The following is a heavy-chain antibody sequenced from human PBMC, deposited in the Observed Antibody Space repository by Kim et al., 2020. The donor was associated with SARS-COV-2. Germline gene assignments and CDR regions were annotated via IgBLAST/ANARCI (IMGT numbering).Heavy chain of an antibody. Sequence: SETLSLTCAVYGGSFSGYYWSWIRQPPGKGLEWIGEINHSGSTNYNPSLKSRVTISVDTSKNQFSLKLSSVTAADTAVYYCARGNYYGSGSYLGRYYFD. CDR3: ARGNYYGSGSYLGRYYFD. CDR2: INHSGST. J-gene: IGHJ4*01. V-gene: IGHV4-34*01. CDR1: GGSFSGYY. D-gene: IGHD3-10*01.